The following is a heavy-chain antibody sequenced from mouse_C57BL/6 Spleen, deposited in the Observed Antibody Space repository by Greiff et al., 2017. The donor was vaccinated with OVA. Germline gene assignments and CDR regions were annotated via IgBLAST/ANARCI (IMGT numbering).Heavy chain of an antibody. CDR3: ARFHYGSSPFDY. V-gene: IGHV1-18*01. D-gene: IGHD1-1*01. CDR2: INPNNGGT. J-gene: IGHJ2*01. CDR1: GYTFTDYN. Sequence: EVQLQQSGPELVKPGASVKIPCKASGYTFTDYNMDWVKQSHGKSLEWIGDINPNNGGTIYNQKFKGKATLTVDKSSSTAYMELRSLTSEDTAVYYCARFHYGSSPFDYWGQGTTLTVSS.